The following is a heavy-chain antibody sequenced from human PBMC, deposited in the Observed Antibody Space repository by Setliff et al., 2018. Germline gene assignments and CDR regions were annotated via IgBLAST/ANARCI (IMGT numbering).Heavy chain of an antibody. CDR1: GDSISRAKYY. Sequence: SCTVSGDSISRAKYYWSWIRQSAGKGLECLGRIYTDGSTKYNPSLNSRVTLLIDTAKNQISLRLSSVTAADTAVYFCARVTGFSYMDVWGKGTTVTVSS. CDR2: IYTDGST. J-gene: IGHJ6*03. V-gene: IGHV4-61*02. D-gene: IGHD3-3*01. CDR3: ARVTGFSYMDV.